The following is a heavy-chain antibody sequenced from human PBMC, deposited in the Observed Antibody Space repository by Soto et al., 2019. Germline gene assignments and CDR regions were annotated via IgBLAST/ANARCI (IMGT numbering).Heavy chain of an antibody. J-gene: IGHJ6*02. D-gene: IGHD6-25*01. CDR2: INHSGST. V-gene: IGHV4-34*01. Sequence: SETLSLTCAVYGGSFSGYYWSWIRQPPGKGLEWIGEINHSGSTNYNPSLKSRVTISVDTSKNQFSLKLSSVTAADTAVYYCARGGRLGYYGMDVWGQGTTVTVSS. CDR3: ARGGRLGYYGMDV. CDR1: GGSFSGYY.